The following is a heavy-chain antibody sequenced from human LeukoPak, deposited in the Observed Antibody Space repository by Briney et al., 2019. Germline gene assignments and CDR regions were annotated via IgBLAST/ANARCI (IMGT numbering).Heavy chain of an antibody. CDR2: MYTNGES. V-gene: IGHV4-4*07. Sequence: SDTLSLTCTVSRGSINNQYWSWIRQPAGKGLEWIGRMYTNGESDYNPSLKSRVTMSVDTSKSQFSLKLKPVTAADTAVYYCARGYYGGAVDSWGQGILVIVSS. D-gene: IGHD3-16*01. CDR3: ARGYYGGAVDS. J-gene: IGHJ4*02. CDR1: RGSINNQY.